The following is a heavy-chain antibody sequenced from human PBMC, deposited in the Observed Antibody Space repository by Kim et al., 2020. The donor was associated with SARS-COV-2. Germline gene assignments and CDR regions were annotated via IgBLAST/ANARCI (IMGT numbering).Heavy chain of an antibody. Sequence: SETLSLTCTVSGGSISSSSYYWGWIRQPPGKGLEWIGSIYYSGSTYYNPSLKSRVTISVDTSKNQFSLKLSSVTAAATAVYYCARQQARITIFGVVIAYFDYWGQGTLVTVSS. CDR3: ARQQARITIFGVVIAYFDY. J-gene: IGHJ4*02. D-gene: IGHD3-3*01. V-gene: IGHV4-39*01. CDR1: GGSISSSSYY. CDR2: IYYSGST.